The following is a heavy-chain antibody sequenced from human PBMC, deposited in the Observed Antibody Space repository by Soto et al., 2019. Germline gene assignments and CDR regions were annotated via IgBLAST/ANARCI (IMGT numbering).Heavy chain of an antibody. CDR3: IQSRCGGDCLQSYASHYYYGLDV. V-gene: IGHV2-5*02. D-gene: IGHD2-21*02. CDR1: GFSLSTSGVG. J-gene: IGHJ6*02. Sequence: QITLKESGPTLVTPTQTLTLTCTFSGFSLSTSGVGVGWIRQPPGKALEWLALIYWDDDKRYSPSLRSRLTILKDTSKNQLVLRITNMDPADTATYYCIQSRCGGDCLQSYASHYYYGLDVWGQGTTVAVSS. CDR2: IYWDDDK.